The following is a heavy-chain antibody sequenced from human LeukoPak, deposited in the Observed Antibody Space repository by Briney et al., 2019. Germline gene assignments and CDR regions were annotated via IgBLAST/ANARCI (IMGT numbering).Heavy chain of an antibody. D-gene: IGHD3-10*01. CDR2: ISYDGSNK. Sequence: GGSLRLSCAASGFTFSSYGMHWVRQAPGKGLEWVAVISYDGSNKYYADSVKGRFTISRDNSKNTLYLQMNSLRAEDTAVYYCAKDPHYYGSGSHYSFVAQNWFDPWGQGTLVTVSS. V-gene: IGHV3-30*18. CDR1: GFTFSSYG. CDR3: AKDPHYYGSGSHYSFVAQNWFDP. J-gene: IGHJ5*02.